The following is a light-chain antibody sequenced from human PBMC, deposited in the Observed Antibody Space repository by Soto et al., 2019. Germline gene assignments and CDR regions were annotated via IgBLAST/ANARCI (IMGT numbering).Light chain of an antibody. CDR1: SSNIGSNS. Sequence: QSVLTQPPSTSGTPGQTVTISCSGSSSNIGSNSVNWYQQFPGTAPKLLIYTNNQRPSGAPDRFSGSKSGTSASLAIRGLQSEDEAEYYCAAWDDSLNGPVFGGGTKLTVL. CDR2: TNN. V-gene: IGLV1-44*01. J-gene: IGLJ2*01. CDR3: AAWDDSLNGPV.